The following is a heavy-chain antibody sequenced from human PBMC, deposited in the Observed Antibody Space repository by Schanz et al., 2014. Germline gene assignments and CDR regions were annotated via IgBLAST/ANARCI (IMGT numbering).Heavy chain of an antibody. Sequence: EEQLLQSGGGLVQPGGSLRLSCAASGFTFGSYGMSWVRQGPGKGLEWVSGISGGGGTRNYADSVKGRFTVFRDSGQNSLYLQMNSLRAGDTAVYYCAKDPSHGDYDYYFDYWGQGTLVTVSS. CDR2: ISGGGGTR. CDR3: AKDPSHGDYDYYFDY. J-gene: IGHJ4*02. D-gene: IGHD3-22*01. CDR1: GFTFGSYG. V-gene: IGHV3-23*01.